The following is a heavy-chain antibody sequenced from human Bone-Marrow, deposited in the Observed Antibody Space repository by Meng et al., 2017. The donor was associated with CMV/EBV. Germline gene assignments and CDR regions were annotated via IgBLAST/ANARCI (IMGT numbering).Heavy chain of an antibody. CDR3: ASQPIRLGRFDY. J-gene: IGHJ4*02. CDR2: IIPIFGTA. Sequence: SSVKVSCKASGGTLSSYAISWVRQAPGQGLEWMGGIIPIFGTANYAQKFQGRVTITTDESTSTAYMELSSLRSEDTAVYYCASQPIRLGRFDYWGQGTMVTVSS. V-gene: IGHV1-69*05. D-gene: IGHD4-11*01. CDR1: GGTLSSYA.